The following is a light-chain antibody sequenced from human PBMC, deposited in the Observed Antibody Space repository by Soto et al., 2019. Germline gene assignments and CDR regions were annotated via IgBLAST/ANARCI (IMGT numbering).Light chain of an antibody. Sequence: DIQMTQSPSTLSASVGDRVTITCRASQSIKNWLAWYPPKPREAPKLLIYKASTLEIGVPSKFRCSGSGTDFTLTISWLQADDVATFYCQQYYSHSQFTFGPGTKVD. CDR3: QQYYSHSQFT. J-gene: IGKJ3*01. CDR1: QSIKNW. CDR2: KAS. V-gene: IGKV1-5*03.